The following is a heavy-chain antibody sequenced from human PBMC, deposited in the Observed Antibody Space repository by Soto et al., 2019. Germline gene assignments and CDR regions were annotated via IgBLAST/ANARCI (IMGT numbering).Heavy chain of an antibody. Sequence: QVPLVESGGGVVQPGRSLRLSCAASGFTFSSYAMHWVRQAPGKGLEWVAVISYDGSNKYYADSVKGRFTISRDNSKNTLYLQMNSLRAEDTAVYYCAREHSSSWPYYYYGMDVWGQGTTVTVSS. CDR2: ISYDGSNK. CDR1: GFTFSSYA. CDR3: AREHSSSWPYYYYGMDV. J-gene: IGHJ6*02. V-gene: IGHV3-30-3*01. D-gene: IGHD6-13*01.